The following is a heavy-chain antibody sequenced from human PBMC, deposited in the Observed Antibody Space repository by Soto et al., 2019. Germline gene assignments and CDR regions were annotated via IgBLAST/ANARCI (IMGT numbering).Heavy chain of an antibody. CDR1: GFTFSSYA. CDR2: ISYYVSNK. Sequence: WGSRRLSCAASGFTFSSYAMHWVGQAPGKGLEWVAVISYYVSNKYYADSVKGRFTISRDNSKNTLYLKMNSLSAEDTAVYYCARGGGIAARRSEGKNHYYYGMEVLGQGTTVIVS. V-gene: IGHV3-30-3*01. J-gene: IGHJ6*02. D-gene: IGHD6-6*01. CDR3: ARGGGIAARRSEGKNHYYYGMEV.